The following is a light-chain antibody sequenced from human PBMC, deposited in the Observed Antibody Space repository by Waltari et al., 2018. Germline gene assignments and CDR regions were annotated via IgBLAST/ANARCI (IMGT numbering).Light chain of an antibody. Sequence: DIQMTQSPSSLSASVGDTVTITCQASQGIGTNLNWYQQQPGKAPALLIYRASSLQPRIPTRISGRGARTDFTLTISSLQAEDVVSYHCQQAYSYPYSFGQGTKVEI. V-gene: IGKV1-16*01. CDR1: QGIGTN. CDR3: QQAYSYPYS. J-gene: IGKJ2*03. CDR2: RAS.